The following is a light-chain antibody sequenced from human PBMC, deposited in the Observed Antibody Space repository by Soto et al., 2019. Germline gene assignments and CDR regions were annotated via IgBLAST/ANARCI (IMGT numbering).Light chain of an antibody. CDR1: QSVSKN. CDR3: QQCGSSST. Sequence: EVVLTQSPGTLSLSPGERATLSCRASQSVSKNLAWYQHKPGQAPRLLIYGASTRATGIPARFSGSGSGTDFTLTISRLEPEDFAVYYCQQCGSSSTFGQGTRLE. CDR2: GAS. J-gene: IGKJ5*01. V-gene: IGKV3-20*01.